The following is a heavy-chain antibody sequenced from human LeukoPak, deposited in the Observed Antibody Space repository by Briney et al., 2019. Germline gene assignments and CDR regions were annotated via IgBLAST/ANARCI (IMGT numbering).Heavy chain of an antibody. CDR3: ARGGTTWYRGYWFDS. V-gene: IGHV1-3*01. J-gene: IGHJ5*01. CDR2: INVGDGNT. Sequence: ASVKVSCKASGYTFTAYAIHLVRQAPGQSLEGMGWINVGDGNTKYSQKFQGRALITRDTSAITAYMDLNSLRSEDTAVYCCARGGTTWYRGYWFDSWGQGTLVTVSS. CDR1: GYTFTAYA. D-gene: IGHD1-26*01.